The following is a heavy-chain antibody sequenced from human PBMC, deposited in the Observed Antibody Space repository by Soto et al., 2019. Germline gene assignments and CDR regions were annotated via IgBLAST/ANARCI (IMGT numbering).Heavy chain of an antibody. CDR3: AKELVPAAVRGYYYYYMDV. Sequence: GGSLRLSCAASGFTFSSYGMHWVRQAPGKGLEWVAVISYDGSNKYYADSVKGRFTISRDNSKNTLYLKMNSLRAEDTAVYYCAKELVPAAVRGYYYYYMDVWGKGTTVTVSS. V-gene: IGHV3-30*18. CDR2: ISYDGSNK. D-gene: IGHD2-2*01. J-gene: IGHJ6*03. CDR1: GFTFSSYG.